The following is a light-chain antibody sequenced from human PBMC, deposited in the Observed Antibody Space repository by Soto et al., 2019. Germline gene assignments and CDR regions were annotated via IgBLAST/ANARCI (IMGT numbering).Light chain of an antibody. CDR2: EVS. CDR3: CSYTSSTNYV. Sequence: QSALTQPASVSGSPGQSITISCTGTSSDVSIYNYVSWYQQHPGKAPKLMIYEVSNRPSGVSNRCSGAKSGNTASLTISGLQVEDEADYYCCSYTSSTNYVFGAGTKLTVL. CDR1: SSDVSIYNY. J-gene: IGLJ1*01. V-gene: IGLV2-14*01.